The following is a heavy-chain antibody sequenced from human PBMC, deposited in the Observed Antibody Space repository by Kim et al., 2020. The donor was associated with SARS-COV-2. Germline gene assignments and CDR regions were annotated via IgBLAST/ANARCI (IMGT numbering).Heavy chain of an antibody. CDR3: AKDITTSIGMSWFYYFD. V-gene: IGHV3-43*01. CDR2: ITWDGGST. J-gene: IGHJ4*01. Sequence: GGSLRLSCAASGFTFDDYTMHWVRQAPGKGLEWVSIITWDGGSTYYADSVKGRVTISRDNSKNSLYLQMNSLRAEDPDLYYWAKDITTSIGMSWFYYFD. D-gene: IGHD6-6*01. CDR1: GFTFDDYT.